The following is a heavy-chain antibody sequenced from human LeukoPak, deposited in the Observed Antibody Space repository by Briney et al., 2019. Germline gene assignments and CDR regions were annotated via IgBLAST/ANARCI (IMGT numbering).Heavy chain of an antibody. D-gene: IGHD5-24*01. Sequence: GGSLRLSCPASGFTFSSYWMSWVRQAPGKGLEWVANIKQDGSEKYYVDSVKGRFTISRDNAKNSLYLQMNSLRAEDTAVYYCARGQMAGADYWGQGTLVTVSS. CDR2: IKQDGSEK. V-gene: IGHV3-7*01. CDR3: ARGQMAGADY. J-gene: IGHJ4*02. CDR1: GFTFSSYW.